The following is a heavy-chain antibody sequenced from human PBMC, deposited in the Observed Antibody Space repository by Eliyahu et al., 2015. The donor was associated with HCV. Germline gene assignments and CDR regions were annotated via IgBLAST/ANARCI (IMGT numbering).Heavy chain of an antibody. CDR3: VKDLNLWQQVEKGAFDI. CDR2: ISGSGGTT. D-gene: IGHD6-13*01. J-gene: IGHJ3*02. Sequence: EVQLLESGGGLVQPGGSLRLSCAASGFTFYNYPMNWVRQAPGKGLEWVSVISGSGGTTYYADSVKGRFTISRDNSKNTLYLQMSSLRAEDTAVYYCVKDLNLWQQVEKGAFDIWGQGTMVIVSS. CDR1: GFTFYNYP. V-gene: IGHV3-23*01.